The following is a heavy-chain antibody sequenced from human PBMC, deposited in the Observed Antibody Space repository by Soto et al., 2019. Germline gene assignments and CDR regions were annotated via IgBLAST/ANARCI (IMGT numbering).Heavy chain of an antibody. V-gene: IGHV4-4*02. CDR3: TTGGYYFDF. CDR1: GGSISISNW. D-gene: IGHD2-15*01. Sequence: SETLSLTCAVSGGSISISNWWSWVRQPPGKGLEWIGEIYHSGSTNYNPSLKSRVTISVDKSKNQFSLKLSSVNSLKSEDTALYYCTTGGYYFDFWGQGTLVTVSS. J-gene: IGHJ4*02. CDR2: IYHSGST.